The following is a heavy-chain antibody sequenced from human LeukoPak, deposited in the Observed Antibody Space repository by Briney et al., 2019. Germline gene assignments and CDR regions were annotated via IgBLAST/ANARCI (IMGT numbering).Heavy chain of an antibody. CDR3: ARRGDSAPYFDS. Sequence: SETLSLTCNVSGASMNFYYWNWIRQTPGEGLQWIGYVYSSGRTDSNPSLKSRDTISVDTSRSLFSLRLTSVTAADTGVYYCARRGDSAPYFDSWGQGTLVTVSS. D-gene: IGHD2-21*02. CDR1: GASMNFYY. V-gene: IGHV4-4*08. CDR2: VYSSGRT. J-gene: IGHJ4*02.